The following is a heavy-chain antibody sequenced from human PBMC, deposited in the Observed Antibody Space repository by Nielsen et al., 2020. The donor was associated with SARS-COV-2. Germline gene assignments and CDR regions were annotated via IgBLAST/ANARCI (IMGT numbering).Heavy chain of an antibody. D-gene: IGHD5-18*01. CDR1: GFTFSDYY. CDR2: ISSSGSTI. Sequence: GGSLRLSCAASGFTFSDYYMSWIRQAPGKGLEWVSYISSSGSTIYYADSVKGRFTISRDNAKNSLYLQMNSLRAEDTAVYYCARAPTAMVMGYYFDYWGQGTLVTVSS. CDR3: ARAPTAMVMGYYFDY. J-gene: IGHJ4*02. V-gene: IGHV3-11*01.